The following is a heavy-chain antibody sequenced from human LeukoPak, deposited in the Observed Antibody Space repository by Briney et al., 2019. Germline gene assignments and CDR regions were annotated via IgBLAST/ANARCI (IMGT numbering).Heavy chain of an antibody. D-gene: IGHD4-17*01. J-gene: IGHJ4*02. CDR2: ISGSGGST. V-gene: IGHV3-23*01. CDR1: GFTFSSYA. Sequence: GGSLRLSCAASGFTFSSYAMSWVRQAPGKGLEWVSAISGSGGSTYYADSVKGRFTISRDNSQNTLYLQMNSLRAEDTAVYYCAKTPVKTTVTTWVDYWGQGTLVTVSS. CDR3: AKTPVKTTVTTWVDY.